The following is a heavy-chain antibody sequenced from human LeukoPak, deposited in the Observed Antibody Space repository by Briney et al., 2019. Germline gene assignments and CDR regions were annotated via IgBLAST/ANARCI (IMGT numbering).Heavy chain of an antibody. CDR1: GGSISSSSYY. V-gene: IGHV4-39*01. J-gene: IGHJ4*02. Sequence: PSETLSLTCTVSGGSISSSSYYWGWIRQPPGKGLEWIGSIYYSGSTYYNPSLKSRVTISVDTSKNQFSLKLSSVTAADTAVYYCARHSRSGGPYYYDSSGYRSPFYFDYWGQGTLVTVSS. D-gene: IGHD3-22*01. CDR3: ARHSRSGGPYYYDSSGYRSPFYFDY. CDR2: IYYSGST.